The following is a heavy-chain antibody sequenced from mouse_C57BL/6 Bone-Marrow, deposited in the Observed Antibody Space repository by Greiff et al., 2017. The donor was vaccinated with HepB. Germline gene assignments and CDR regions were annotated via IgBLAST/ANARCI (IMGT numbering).Heavy chain of an antibody. Sequence: EVQRVESGGDLVKPGGSLKLSCAASGFTFSSYGMSWVRQTPDKRLEWVATISSGGSYTYYPDSVKGRFTISRDNAKNTLYLQMSSLKSEHTAMYYCARPYYYGSSPSAYWGQGTLVTVSA. D-gene: IGHD1-1*01. J-gene: IGHJ3*01. CDR1: GFTFSSYG. CDR3: ARPYYYGSSPSAY. V-gene: IGHV5-6*01. CDR2: ISSGGSYT.